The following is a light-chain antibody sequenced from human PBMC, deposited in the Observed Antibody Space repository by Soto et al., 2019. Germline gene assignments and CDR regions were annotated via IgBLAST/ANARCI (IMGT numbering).Light chain of an antibody. J-gene: IGKJ1*01. CDR1: ESGSTN. Sequence: EIEMTQAPATLSLAPGERVTLSCRASESGSTNLAWYQQKAGQAPRLLIYGASTRATGIPARFSGSGSGTKFTLTISGLQSEDFAVYSCQQYSIWRTFGQGTKVEI. CDR2: GAS. CDR3: QQYSIWRT. V-gene: IGKV3-15*01.